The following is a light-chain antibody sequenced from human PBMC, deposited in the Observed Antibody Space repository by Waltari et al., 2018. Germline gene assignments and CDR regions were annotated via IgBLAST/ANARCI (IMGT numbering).Light chain of an antibody. CDR1: ESISSNY. CDR3: QQYDRSPWT. V-gene: IGKV3-20*01. Sequence: EIVLTQSPGTLSLSPGERATLSCRASESISSNYFAWYQQKPGQGPRLLLYAASNRATGIPDGFSGSGSGTDFTLTISRLESEDFAVYYCQQYDRSPWTFGQGTKVAIE. CDR2: AAS. J-gene: IGKJ1*01.